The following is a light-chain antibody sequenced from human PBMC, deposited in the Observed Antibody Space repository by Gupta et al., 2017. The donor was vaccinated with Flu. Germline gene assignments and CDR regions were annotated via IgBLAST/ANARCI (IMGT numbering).Light chain of an antibody. Sequence: EIVLTQSPATLSLSPGERATLSCRARQSVSSYLAWYQQKPGQAPRLLIYDASNRATGIPARFSGSGSWTDFTLTISSLEPEDFAVYYCQQRGNWPQTFGQGTKVEIK. V-gene: IGKV3-11*01. CDR2: DAS. CDR1: QSVSSY. J-gene: IGKJ1*01. CDR3: QQRGNWPQT.